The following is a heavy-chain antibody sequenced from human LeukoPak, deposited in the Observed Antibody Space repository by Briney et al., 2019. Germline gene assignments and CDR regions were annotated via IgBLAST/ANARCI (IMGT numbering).Heavy chain of an antibody. J-gene: IGHJ6*03. CDR2: IYTSGST. CDR1: GGSSSSGSYY. D-gene: IGHD3-22*01. CDR3: ARAYYDSSGYSFEPGDYYYYYMDV. Sequence: PSETLSLTCTVSGGSSSSGSYYWSWIRQPAGKGLEWIGRIYTSGSTNYNPSLKSRVTISVDTSKNQFSLKLSSVTAADTAVYYCARAYYDSSGYSFEPGDYYYYYMDVWGKGTTVTVSS. V-gene: IGHV4-61*02.